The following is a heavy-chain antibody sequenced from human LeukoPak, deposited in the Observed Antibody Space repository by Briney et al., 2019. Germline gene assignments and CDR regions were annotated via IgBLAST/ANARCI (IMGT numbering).Heavy chain of an antibody. CDR1: GDSISTSSYY. J-gene: IGHJ4*02. V-gene: IGHV4-39*02. CDR2: VYYSGST. CDR3: AREVAGTPWIDY. D-gene: IGHD6-19*01. Sequence: SETLSLTCSVSGDSISTSSYYWGWIRQPPGKGLEWIGTVYYSGSTYYNPSLTSRVTISVDTSKNQFSLKLSSVTAADTAVYYCAREVAGTPWIDYWGQGTLVTVSS.